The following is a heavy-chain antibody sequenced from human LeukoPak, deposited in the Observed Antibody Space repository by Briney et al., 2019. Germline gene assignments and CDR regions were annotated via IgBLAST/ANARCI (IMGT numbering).Heavy chain of an antibody. D-gene: IGHD2-15*01. V-gene: IGHV4-39*07. J-gene: IGHJ5*02. CDR1: GGSISSSSYY. CDR3: ARDTTVGCSGGSCYYGVSNWFDP. CDR2: IYYSGST. Sequence: PSETLSLTCTLSGGSISSSSYYWGWIRQPPGKGLESIGSIYYSGSTYYNPSLKSRVTISVDTSKNQFSLKLSSVTAADTAVYYCARDTTVGCSGGSCYYGVSNWFDPWGQGTLVTVSS.